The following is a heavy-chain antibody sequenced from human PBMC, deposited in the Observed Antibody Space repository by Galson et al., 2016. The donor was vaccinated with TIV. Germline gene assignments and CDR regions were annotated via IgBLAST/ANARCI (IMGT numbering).Heavy chain of an antibody. CDR1: GGTFSSYS. J-gene: IGHJ3*02. CDR2: IIPMVGMT. D-gene: IGHD1-26*01. Sequence: SVKVSCKASGGTFSSYSVSWVRQAPGQGLEWMGRIIPMVGMTNYAQKFQGKKTITADRSTTTAYLELSSLRSEDTAVYYCARRYSGSKNGFDMWGQGTMVTVSS. V-gene: IGHV1-69*02. CDR3: ARRYSGSKNGFDM.